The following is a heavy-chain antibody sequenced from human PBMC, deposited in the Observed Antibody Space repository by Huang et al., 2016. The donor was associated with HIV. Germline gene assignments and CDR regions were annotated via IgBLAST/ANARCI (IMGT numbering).Heavy chain of an antibody. CDR3: ARSGFGVVITTTLDYYYMDV. Sequence: QVQLVQSGAEVKKPGASVKVSCEASNYNFGSHGISWVRQAPGQGLEWRGWSRVYNGETKYAKKVQGRVTMTRETSTRTAYMELTSLRFDDTAVYYCARSGFGVVITTTLDYYYMDVWGAGTTVTVSS. J-gene: IGHJ6*03. CDR2: SRVYNGET. D-gene: IGHD3-3*01. CDR1: NYNFGSHG. V-gene: IGHV1-18*01.